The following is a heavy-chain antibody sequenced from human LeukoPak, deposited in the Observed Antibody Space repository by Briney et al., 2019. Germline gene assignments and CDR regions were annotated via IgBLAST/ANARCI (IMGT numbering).Heavy chain of an antibody. V-gene: IGHV1-18*01. D-gene: IGHD6-13*01. CDR1: GYTFSNYG. Sequence: ASVTVSYKASGYTFSNYGIHWVRQAPGHGLEWMGWISGINTNTNYAQKVQGRVTMTADTSTATAYMELRSLRSDDTAVYYCARARFSSRNRDGYFDSWGEGTLVTVSS. J-gene: IGHJ4*02. CDR2: ISGINTNT. CDR3: ARARFSSRNRDGYFDS.